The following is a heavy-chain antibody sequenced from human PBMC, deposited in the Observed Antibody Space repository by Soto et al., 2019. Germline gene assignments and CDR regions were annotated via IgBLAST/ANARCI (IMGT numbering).Heavy chain of an antibody. CDR2: IYYSGST. CDR1: GGSISSYY. CDR3: ARDAVDYCGGDRYSAVGWFDP. V-gene: IGHV4-59*01. Sequence: SETLSLTCTVSGGSISSYYWSWIRQPPGKGLEWIGYIYYSGSTNYNPSLKSRVTISVDTSKNQFSLKLSSVTAADTAVYYCARDAVDYCGGDRYSAVGWFDPWGQGTLVTVSS. J-gene: IGHJ5*02. D-gene: IGHD2-21*02.